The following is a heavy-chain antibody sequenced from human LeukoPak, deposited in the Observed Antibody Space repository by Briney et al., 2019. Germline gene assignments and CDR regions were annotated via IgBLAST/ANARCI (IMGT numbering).Heavy chain of an antibody. D-gene: IGHD3-3*01. CDR1: GFTFSNYW. J-gene: IGHJ4*02. V-gene: IGHV3-7*03. CDR2: IKEDGSDK. CDR3: AKDRTRQAY. Sequence: GGSLRLSCAASGFTFSNYWMSWGRQTPGKGLEWVANIKEDGSDKYYVDSLKGRFTISRDNAKNSLYLQMNSLRAEDTAVYYCAKDRTRQAYWGQGTLVTVSS.